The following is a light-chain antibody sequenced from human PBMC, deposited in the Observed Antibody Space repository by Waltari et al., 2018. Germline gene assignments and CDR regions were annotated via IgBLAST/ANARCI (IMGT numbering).Light chain of an antibody. CDR2: GAS. V-gene: IGKV3-15*01. J-gene: IGKJ2*01. Sequence: EIVMTQSPATLSVSPGERATLSCRASQNIRSNLAWYRQKPGRAPRLLIYGASFRATGIPARISGSGSGTEFTLTISSLQSEDFAVYFCQQYDNWPPITFGQGTKLEIK. CDR1: QNIRSN. CDR3: QQYDNWPPIT.